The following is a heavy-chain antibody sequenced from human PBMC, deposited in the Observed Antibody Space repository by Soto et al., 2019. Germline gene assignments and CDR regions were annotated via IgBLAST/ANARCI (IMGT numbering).Heavy chain of an antibody. V-gene: IGHV2-5*02. J-gene: IGHJ4*02. CDR2: IYWDNDK. D-gene: IGHD1-26*01. CDR1: GFSLRTNGVG. CDR3: AHRLAAYRAPWAGAYYDY. Sequence: SGPTLVNPTETLTLTCTFSGFSLRTNGVGVGWIRQPPGKALEWLALIYWDNDKYYNTYLRARLTITKDTSTSQVVLRLANVDPVETATYFCAHRLAAYRAPWAGAYYDYWGLGALVTVAS.